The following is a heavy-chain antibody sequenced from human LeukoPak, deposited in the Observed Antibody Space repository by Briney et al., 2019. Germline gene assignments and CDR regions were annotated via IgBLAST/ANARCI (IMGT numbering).Heavy chain of an antibody. V-gene: IGHV3-7*01. D-gene: IGHD5-18*01. CDR3: ARDQGGYGYYYMDV. CDR2: IKQDRSEE. CDR1: GFTFSNYW. J-gene: IGHJ6*03. Sequence: GGSLRLSCAASGFTFSNYWMSWVRQAPGKGPEWVANIKQDRSEEYYVDSVKDRFTISRDNAKNSLYLQMNSLRAEDTAVYYCARDQGGYGYYYMDVWGKGTTVTVSS.